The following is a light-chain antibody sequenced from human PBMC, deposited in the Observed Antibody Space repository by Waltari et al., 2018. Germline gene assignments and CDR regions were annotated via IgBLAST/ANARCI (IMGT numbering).Light chain of an antibody. J-gene: IGKJ4*01. CDR1: QNLHKY. CDR2: EAS. CDR3: QQRSNWLT. V-gene: IGKV3-11*01. Sequence: EVVLTQSPASLSSSPGERVTLSCRASQNLHKYLAWYQQKPGQAPRLLIYEASNRATGIPDRFSGSGSGTDFTLTIDSLEPEDFAVYFCQQRSNWLTFGGGTKVEIK.